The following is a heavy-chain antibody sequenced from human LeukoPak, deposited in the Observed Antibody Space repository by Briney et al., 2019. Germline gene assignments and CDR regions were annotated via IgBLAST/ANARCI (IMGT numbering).Heavy chain of an antibody. CDR3: AKDQNMVATAPFDC. J-gene: IGHJ4*02. V-gene: IGHV3-23*01. D-gene: IGHD5-12*01. Sequence: PGGSLRLSCAASGFTFSSCAMSWVRQAPGKGLEWVSAISGNAGSTYYADSVKGRFTISRDNSKNTLYLQMNSLRAEDTAIYYCAKDQNMVATAPFDCWGQGTLVTVSS. CDR2: ISGNAGST. CDR1: GFTFSSCA.